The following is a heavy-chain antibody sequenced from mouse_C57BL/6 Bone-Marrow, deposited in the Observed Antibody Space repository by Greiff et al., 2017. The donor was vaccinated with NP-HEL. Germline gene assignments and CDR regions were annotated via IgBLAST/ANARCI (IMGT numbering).Heavy chain of an antibody. Sequence: EVQLQQSGPELVKPGASVKMSCKASGYTFTDYNMHWVKQSHGKSLEWIGYINPNNGGTSYNQKFKGKATLTVNKSSSTAYMELRSLTSEDSAVYYCARIYGSSYGYAMDYWGQGTSVTVSS. CDR3: ARIYGSSYGYAMDY. CDR2: INPNNGGT. CDR1: GYTFTDYN. V-gene: IGHV1-22*01. D-gene: IGHD1-1*01. J-gene: IGHJ4*01.